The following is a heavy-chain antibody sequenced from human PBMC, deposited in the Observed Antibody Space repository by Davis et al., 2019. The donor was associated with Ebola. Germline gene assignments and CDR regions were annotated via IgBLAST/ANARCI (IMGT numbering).Heavy chain of an antibody. CDR3: AGELGYCSGGSCYAYGMDV. CDR1: GFTFSSYA. CDR2: ISYDGSNK. V-gene: IGHV3-30-3*01. D-gene: IGHD2-15*01. Sequence: GESLKISCAASGFTFSSYAMHWVRQAPGKGLEWVAVISYDGSNKYYADSVKGRFTISRDNSKNTLYLQMNSLRAEDTAVYYCAGELGYCSGGSCYAYGMDVWGQGTTVTVSS. J-gene: IGHJ6*02.